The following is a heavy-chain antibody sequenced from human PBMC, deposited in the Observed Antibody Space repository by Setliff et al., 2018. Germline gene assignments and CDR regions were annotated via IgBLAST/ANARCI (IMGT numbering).Heavy chain of an antibody. CDR1: GDSINSDY. D-gene: IGHD2-15*01. Sequence: SETLSLTCSVYGDSINSDYWAWIRQPPGKGLEWIGSIYHSGSTYYNPSLKSRVTISVDTSKNQFSLKLSSVTAADTAVYYCAGGTSSIVVLPASDYWGQGTLVTVSS. CDR2: IYHSGST. CDR3: AGGTSSIVVLPASDY. V-gene: IGHV4-38-2*02. J-gene: IGHJ4*02.